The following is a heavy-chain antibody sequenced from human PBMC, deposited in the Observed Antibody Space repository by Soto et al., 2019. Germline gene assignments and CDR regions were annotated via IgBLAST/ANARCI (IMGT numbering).Heavy chain of an antibody. J-gene: IGHJ4*02. V-gene: IGHV4-59*01. Sequence: SETLSLTCTVSGGSISSYYWSWIRQPPGKGLEWIGYIYYSGSTNYNPSLKSRVTISVDTSKNQFSLKLSSVTAADTAVYYCARVPRGNYGYPSYIDYWGQGTLVSVSS. D-gene: IGHD3-10*01. CDR1: GGSISSYY. CDR3: ARVPRGNYGYPSYIDY. CDR2: IYYSGST.